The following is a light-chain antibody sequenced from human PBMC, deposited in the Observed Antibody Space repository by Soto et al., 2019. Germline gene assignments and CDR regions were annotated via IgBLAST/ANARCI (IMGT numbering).Light chain of an antibody. J-gene: IGLJ1*01. CDR1: SSDVGGYNF. CDR3: YSYRGYYTRV. CDR2: EVS. Sequence: QSVLTQPASVSGSPGQSITISCTGTSSDVGGYNFVSWYQQHPGRAPKLLIYEVSRRPSGASNRFSGSKSGDTASLTISGLQAEDEADYYCYSYRGYYTRVFGTGTKVTVL. V-gene: IGLV2-14*01.